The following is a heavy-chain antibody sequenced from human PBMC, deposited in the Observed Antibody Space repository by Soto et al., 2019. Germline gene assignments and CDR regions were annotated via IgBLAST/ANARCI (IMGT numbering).Heavy chain of an antibody. Sequence: QVQLVQSGAEVRKPGASVKVSCKASGYTFTSYGISWVRQAPGQGLEWMGRSNAFNGNTDYIQKLQGRVTMTTDTSTSTAYRELRSLKSDDTAVYYSARDAGESSLSIRGARYKYYGMDVWGQGTTVTVSS. CDR2: SNAFNGNT. CDR3: ARDAGESSLSIRGARYKYYGMDV. D-gene: IGHD1-26*01. CDR1: GYTFTSYG. V-gene: IGHV1-18*01. J-gene: IGHJ6*02.